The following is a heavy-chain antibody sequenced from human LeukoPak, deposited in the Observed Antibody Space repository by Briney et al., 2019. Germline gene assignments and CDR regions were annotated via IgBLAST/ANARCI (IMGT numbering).Heavy chain of an antibody. J-gene: IGHJ4*02. CDR1: GYTFTSYG. CDR3: ARDVPGVVITSWFGTLFDY. Sequence: ASVKVSCKASGYTFTSYGISWVRQAPGQGLEWMGWISAYNGNANYAQKLQGRVTMTTDTSTSTAYMELRSLRSDDTAVYYCARDVPGVVITSWFGTLFDYWGQGTLVTVSS. V-gene: IGHV1-18*01. D-gene: IGHD3-22*01. CDR2: ISAYNGNA.